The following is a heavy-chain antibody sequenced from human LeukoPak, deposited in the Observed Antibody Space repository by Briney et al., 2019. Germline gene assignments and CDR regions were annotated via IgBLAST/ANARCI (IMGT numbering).Heavy chain of an antibody. CDR1: GFTFSSYA. J-gene: IGHJ4*02. CDR3: AKPYDASGTPTGGD. V-gene: IGHV3-23*01. D-gene: IGHD3-10*01. CDR2: ILASGGAT. Sequence: PGGSLRLSCAASGFTFSSYAMSWVRQAPGKGLEWVSAILASGGATYYTDSLKGRFTISRDNSKNTLFLQMNSLRAEDTAVYYCAKPYDASGTPTGGDWGQGTLVTVSS.